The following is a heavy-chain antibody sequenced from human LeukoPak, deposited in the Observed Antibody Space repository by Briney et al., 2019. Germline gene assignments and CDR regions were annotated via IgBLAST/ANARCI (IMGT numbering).Heavy chain of an antibody. Sequence: GGSLGLSCAASGFIFNKYAMHWVRQAPGKGLEWVAFIRYDGINKSYADSVKGRFTISRDNSNNTLYLQMNSLRAEDAAVYFCARGIITGVGYFDYWGQGTLVTVSS. CDR2: IRYDGINK. CDR3: ARGIITGVGYFDY. J-gene: IGHJ4*02. V-gene: IGHV3-30*02. CDR1: GFIFNKYA. D-gene: IGHD7-27*01.